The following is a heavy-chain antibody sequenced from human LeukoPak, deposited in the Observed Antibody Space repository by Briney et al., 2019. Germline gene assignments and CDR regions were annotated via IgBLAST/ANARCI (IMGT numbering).Heavy chain of an antibody. Sequence: GASVKVSCKASGGTFSSYVISWVRQAPGQGLEWMGRIIPILGIANYAQKFQGRVTITADKSTSTAYMELSSLRSEDTAVYYCARSRSSGSYYYGMDVWGQGTTVTVSS. CDR1: GGTFSSYV. J-gene: IGHJ6*02. V-gene: IGHV1-69*04. CDR3: ARSRSSGSYYYGMDV. CDR2: IIPILGIA. D-gene: IGHD1-26*01.